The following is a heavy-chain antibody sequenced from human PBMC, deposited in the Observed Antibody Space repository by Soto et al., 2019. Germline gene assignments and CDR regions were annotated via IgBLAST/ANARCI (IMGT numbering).Heavy chain of an antibody. D-gene: IGHD6-19*01. Sequence: SETLSLTCTVSGGSISSYYWSWIRQPPGKGLEWIGLIYYSESTNYNPSLQSRVTISVDTSKNQFSLRLTSVTAADTAVYYCARAVEMYASGWYYFDYWGQGTLVTVSS. V-gene: IGHV4-59*01. CDR1: GGSISSYY. CDR3: ARAVEMYASGWYYFDY. CDR2: IYYSEST. J-gene: IGHJ4*02.